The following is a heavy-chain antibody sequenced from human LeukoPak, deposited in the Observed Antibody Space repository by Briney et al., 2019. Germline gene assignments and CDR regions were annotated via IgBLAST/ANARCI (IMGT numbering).Heavy chain of an antibody. Sequence: PGGSLRLSCAASGFTFSSYAMSWVRQAPGKGLEWVSAISGSGGSTYYADSVKGQFTTSRDNAKNSLYLQMNSLRAEDTAVYYCARDQERGYGRLDYWGQGTLVTVSS. D-gene: IGHD5-12*01. CDR3: ARDQERGYGRLDY. CDR2: ISGSGGST. V-gene: IGHV3-23*01. J-gene: IGHJ4*02. CDR1: GFTFSSYA.